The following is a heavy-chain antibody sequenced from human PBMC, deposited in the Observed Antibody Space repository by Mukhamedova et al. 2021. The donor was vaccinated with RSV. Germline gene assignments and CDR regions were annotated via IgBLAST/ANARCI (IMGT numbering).Heavy chain of an antibody. D-gene: IGHD4-17*01. Sequence: GLEWVAYISSSGSTMYYADSVKGRFTISRDNAEKSVYLQIDSLRAEDTAVYYCAREGRITTGFDYWVQGTVVTGSS. CDR2: ISSSGSTM. V-gene: IGHV3-48*03. CDR3: AREGRITTGFDY. J-gene: IGHJ4*02.